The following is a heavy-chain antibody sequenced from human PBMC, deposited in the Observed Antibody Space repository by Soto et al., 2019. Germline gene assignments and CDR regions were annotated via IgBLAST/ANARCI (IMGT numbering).Heavy chain of an antibody. Sequence: ASVKLSCKASWYTFTDYYMHWEPQAPGQGLEWMGIINPSGGSTNYAQKFQGRVTITRDTSTSTVYMELSSLRSEDTAVYYCARDSVVAVATAGVGYRRQGTPVTVPS. V-gene: IGHV1-46*01. CDR2: INPSGGST. D-gene: IGHD2-21*02. CDR1: WYTFTDYY. CDR3: ARDSVVAVATAGVGY. J-gene: IGHJ4*02.